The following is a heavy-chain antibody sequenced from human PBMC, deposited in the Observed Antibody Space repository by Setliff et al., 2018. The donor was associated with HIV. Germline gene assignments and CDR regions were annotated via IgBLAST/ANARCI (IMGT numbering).Heavy chain of an antibody. CDR1: GGSMSRVY. J-gene: IGHJ6*03. V-gene: IGHV4-4*08. CDR2: VSASGTT. CDR3: ARGARLLAAYSDRWDYFYMAV. D-gene: IGHD1-26*01. Sequence: SETLSLTCSVSGGSMSRVYWTWIRQPPGKGLEWIGYVSASGTTQYNPSLQSRVTISGDSSKNQFSLRLSSVTAADTAVYYCARGARLLAAYSDRWDYFYMAVWGKGTTVTVSS.